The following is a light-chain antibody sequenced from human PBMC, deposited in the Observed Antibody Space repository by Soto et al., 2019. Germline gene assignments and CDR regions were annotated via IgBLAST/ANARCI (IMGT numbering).Light chain of an antibody. Sequence: QSALTQPRSVSGSPGQSVTISCTGTTSNIGAYNYVSWYQQRPGKAPKFMIYDVSKRPSGVPDRFSGSKSGNTASLTISGLQAEDEADYYCCSYAGSYNVVFGGGTQLTVL. CDR3: CSYAGSYNVV. V-gene: IGLV2-11*01. CDR2: DVS. CDR1: TSNIGAYNY. J-gene: IGLJ2*01.